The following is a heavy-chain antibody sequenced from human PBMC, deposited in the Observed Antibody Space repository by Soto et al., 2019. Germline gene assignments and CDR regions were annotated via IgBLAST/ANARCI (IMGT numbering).Heavy chain of an antibody. V-gene: IGHV4-61*03. CDR3: ARPHYDSNTFYNYFDY. D-gene: IGHD3-22*01. CDR1: GGSVSSGGYY. J-gene: IGHJ4*02. CDR2: IYYSGST. Sequence: PSETLSLTCTVSGGSVSSGGYYWSWLRQSPGKGLEWIGYIYYSGSTNYNPSFKSRFTISIDTSKNHFSLELSSVTAADTAVYYCARPHYDSNTFYNYFDYWGQGTLVTVSS.